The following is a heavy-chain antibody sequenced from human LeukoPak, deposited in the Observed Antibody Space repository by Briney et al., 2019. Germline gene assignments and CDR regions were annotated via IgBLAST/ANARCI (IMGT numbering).Heavy chain of an antibody. CDR3: AKDQRGNFDY. Sequence: PGGSLRLSCAASGFTFSSYAMSWVRQAPGKGLEWVSAISGSGGSTYYADPVKGRFTIFRDNSKNTLYLQMNSLRAEDTAVYYCAKDQRGNFDYWGQGTLVTVSS. D-gene: IGHD3-10*01. V-gene: IGHV3-23*01. CDR1: GFTFSSYA. J-gene: IGHJ4*02. CDR2: ISGSGGST.